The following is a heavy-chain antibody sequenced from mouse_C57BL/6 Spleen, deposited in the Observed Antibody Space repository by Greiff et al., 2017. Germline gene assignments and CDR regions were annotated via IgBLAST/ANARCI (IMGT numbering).Heavy chain of an antibody. J-gene: IGHJ4*01. V-gene: IGHV5-17*01. Sequence: EVHLVESGGGLVKPGGSLKLSCAASGFTFSDYGMHWVRQAPEKGLEWVAYISSGSSTIYYADTVKGRFTISRDNAKNTLFLQMTSLRSEDTAMYYCARFLNYYYAMDYWGQGTSVTVSS. CDR3: ARFLNYYYAMDY. CDR2: ISSGSSTI. CDR1: GFTFSDYG.